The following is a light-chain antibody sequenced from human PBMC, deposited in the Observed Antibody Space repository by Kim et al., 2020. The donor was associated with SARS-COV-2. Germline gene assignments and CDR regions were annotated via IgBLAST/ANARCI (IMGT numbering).Light chain of an antibody. J-gene: IGKJ2*01. V-gene: IGKV3-11*01. CDR1: QSVSSY. Sequence: EIVLTQSPATLSLSPGERATLSCRASQSVSSYLAWYQQKPGQAPRLLIYDASNRATGIPARFSGSGSGTDFTLTISSLEPEDFAVYYCQQRSNWAEAFGQGTKLEI. CDR3: QQRSNWAEA. CDR2: DAS.